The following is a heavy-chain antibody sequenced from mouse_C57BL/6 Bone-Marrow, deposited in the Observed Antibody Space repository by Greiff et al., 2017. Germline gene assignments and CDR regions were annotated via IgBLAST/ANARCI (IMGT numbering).Heavy chain of an antibody. Sequence: DVQLVESGGDLVKPGGSLKLSCAASGFTFSSYGMSWVRQTPDKRLEWVATISSGGSYTYYPDSVKGRFTISRDNAKNTLYLQMSSLKSEDTAMYYCARPLRYFDYWGQGTTLTVSS. V-gene: IGHV5-6*01. CDR1: GFTFSSYG. CDR2: ISSGGSYT. D-gene: IGHD1-1*01. CDR3: ARPLRYFDY. J-gene: IGHJ2*01.